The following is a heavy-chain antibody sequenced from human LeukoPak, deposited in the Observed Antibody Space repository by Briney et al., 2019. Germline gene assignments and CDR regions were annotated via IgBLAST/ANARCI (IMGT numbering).Heavy chain of an antibody. CDR2: ISGSGSDL. CDR1: GFSFSDYY. J-gene: IGHJ6*02. CDR3: ARSIGYYYTMDV. D-gene: IGHD3-22*01. Sequence: GGSLRLSCVACGFSFSDYYMRWIRQAPGRGLECISYISGSGSDLYYADSVKGRFTISRDNANNSLYLQMNSLRAEDTAVYYCARSIGYYYTMDVWGQGTTVTVSS. V-gene: IGHV3-11*01.